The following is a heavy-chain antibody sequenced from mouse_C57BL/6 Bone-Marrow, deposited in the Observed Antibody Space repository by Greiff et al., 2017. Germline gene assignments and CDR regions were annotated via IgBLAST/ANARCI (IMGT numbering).Heavy chain of an antibody. J-gene: IGHJ4*01. CDR1: GYAFSSYW. CDR2: IYPGDGDT. D-gene: IGHD1-1*01. CDR3: ARCVYYSYYAMDY. Sequence: QVQLQQSGAELVKPGASVKISCKASGYAFSSYWMNWVKQRPGKGLEWIGQIYPGDGDTNYNGKFKGKATLTADKSSSTAYMQLSSLTSEDSAVYFGARCVYYSYYAMDYWGQGTSVTVSS. V-gene: IGHV1-80*01.